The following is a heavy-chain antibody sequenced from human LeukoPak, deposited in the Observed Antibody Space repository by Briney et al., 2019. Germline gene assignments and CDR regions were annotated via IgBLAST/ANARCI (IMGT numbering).Heavy chain of an antibody. CDR1: GGSFSGYY. CDR3: ARDSWELRAFDY. D-gene: IGHD1-26*01. CDR2: INHSGST. V-gene: IGHV4-34*01. Sequence: SETLSLTCAVYGGSFSGYYRSWIRQPPGNGLEWIGEINHSGSTNYNPPLKSRVTISVDTSKNQFSLKLSSVTAADTAVYYCARDSWELRAFDYWGQGTLVTVSS. J-gene: IGHJ4*02.